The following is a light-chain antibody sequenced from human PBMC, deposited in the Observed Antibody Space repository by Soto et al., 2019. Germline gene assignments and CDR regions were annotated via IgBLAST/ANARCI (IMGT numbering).Light chain of an antibody. Sequence: EIVLTQSPATLSLSPGERATLSCRASQGVSSYLAWYQQKPGQAPRLLIYDASNRATGIPARFSGSGPGTDFTLTSSSLEPEDFAVYYCQQRSNWHGLTFGGGTKVEIK. CDR3: QQRSNWHGLT. J-gene: IGKJ4*01. CDR2: DAS. V-gene: IGKV3D-11*01. CDR1: QGVSSY.